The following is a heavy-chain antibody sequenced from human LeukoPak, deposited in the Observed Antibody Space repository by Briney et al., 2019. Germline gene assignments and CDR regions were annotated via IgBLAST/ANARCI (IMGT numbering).Heavy chain of an antibody. CDR1: GYTFTSYG. Sequence: EASVKVSCKASGYTFTSYGISWVRQAPGQGLEWMGRIIPILGIANYAQKFQGRVTITADKSTSTAYMELSSLRSEDTAVYYCARGGGGFSGYYVWYFDYWGQGTLVTVSS. CDR2: IIPILGIA. CDR3: ARGGGGFSGYYVWYFDY. J-gene: IGHJ4*02. V-gene: IGHV1-69*04. D-gene: IGHD3-22*01.